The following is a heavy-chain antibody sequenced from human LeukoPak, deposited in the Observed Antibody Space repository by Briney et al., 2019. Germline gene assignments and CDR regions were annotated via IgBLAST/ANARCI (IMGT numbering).Heavy chain of an antibody. V-gene: IGHV3-33*01. CDR3: ARRHFDAFDI. CDR2: IWYDGSSK. CDR1: GFTFSSYG. J-gene: IGHJ3*02. Sequence: GGSLRLSCAASGFTFSSYGMQWVRRAPGKGLEWVAVIWYDGSSKYYADSVKGRFTISRDNSKNTLYLQMDSLTAEDTAVYYCARRHFDAFDIWGQGTLVTASS.